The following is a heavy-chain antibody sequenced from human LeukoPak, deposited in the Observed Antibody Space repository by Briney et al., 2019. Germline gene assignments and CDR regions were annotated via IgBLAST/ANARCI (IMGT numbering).Heavy chain of an antibody. CDR2: IASEGSST. V-gene: IGHV3-74*01. CDR1: GFPFISYW. J-gene: IGHJ4*02. Sequence: GALLLSCAGSGFPFISYWMNWVRQAPGKGLVWVSRIASEGSSTTYADSVKGRFSISRANAKNTLYLQMNSLRVEDTAVYYCARGRPHGNDYWGQGALVTVSS. CDR3: ARGRPHGNDY. D-gene: IGHD4-23*01.